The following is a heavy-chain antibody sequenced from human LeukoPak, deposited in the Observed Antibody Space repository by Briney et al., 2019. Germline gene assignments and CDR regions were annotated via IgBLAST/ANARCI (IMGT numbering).Heavy chain of an antibody. J-gene: IGHJ4*02. D-gene: IGHD6-13*01. V-gene: IGHV1-18*01. CDR1: GYTYTNYG. CDR3: ARGYSTSWHPLFGDY. Sequence: ASVRVSCQASGYTYTNYGVSEVRQAAGQGLEWMGWIGANTGNTNYAQKVQDRVIMTTDTSTSTVNMELRSLTSDDTAVYYCARGYSTSWHPLFGDYWGQGTLVTVSS. CDR2: IGANTGNT.